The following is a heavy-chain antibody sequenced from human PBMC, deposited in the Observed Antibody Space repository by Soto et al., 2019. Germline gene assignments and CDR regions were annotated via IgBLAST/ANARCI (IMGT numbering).Heavy chain of an antibody. CDR1: GFTFNNYA. D-gene: IGHD2-21*01. V-gene: IGHV3-23*01. CDR2: ITGGSST. Sequence: EVQFLESGGGLVQPGGSLRLSCAASGFTFNNYAMTWARQARGKGLEWVSVITGGSSTYYADSVKGRFTISRDNSQSTLFLQLNSLIAEDTAVYYCARAHYGGNSVSGYWGQGTLVPVSS. CDR3: ARAHYGGNSVSGY. J-gene: IGHJ4*02.